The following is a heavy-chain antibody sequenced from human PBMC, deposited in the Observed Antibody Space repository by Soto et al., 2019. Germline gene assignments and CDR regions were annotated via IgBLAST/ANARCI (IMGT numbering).Heavy chain of an antibody. Sequence: GASVKVSCKASGYTFPSYGISWVRQAPGQGLEWMGWISAYKGNTNYAQKFQGRVTMTPDTSTSTAYTELRSLRSDDTAMYYCARDAYGSNGVCSYYYGMDVWGQGTAVTVAS. CDR2: ISAYKGNT. D-gene: IGHD2-8*01. CDR1: GYTFPSYG. J-gene: IGHJ6*02. CDR3: ARDAYGSNGVCSYYYGMDV. V-gene: IGHV1-18*01.